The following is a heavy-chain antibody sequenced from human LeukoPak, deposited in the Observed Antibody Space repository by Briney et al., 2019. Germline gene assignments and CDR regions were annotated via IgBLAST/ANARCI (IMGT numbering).Heavy chain of an antibody. D-gene: IGHD3-22*01. V-gene: IGHV1-24*01. CDR3: ATELRSGYFDY. CDR2: FDPEDDER. Sequence: ASVKVSCKVSGYTLSELTMHWVRQAPGKGLEWMGGFDPEDDERVYAQKFQGRVTMTEDTSTDTAYMELSSLRSEDTAIYYCATELRSGYFDYWGQGTLVTVSS. J-gene: IGHJ4*02. CDR1: GYTLSELT.